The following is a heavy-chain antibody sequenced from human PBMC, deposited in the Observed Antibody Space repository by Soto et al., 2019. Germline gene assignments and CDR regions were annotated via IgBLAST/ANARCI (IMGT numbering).Heavy chain of an antibody. CDR3: ARRYGSAIDY. Sequence: SETLSLTCTVSGGSISSSNYYWGWIRQPPGKGLEWIGSIYYSGSTYYNPSLKSRVTISVDTSKNQFSLNLNSVTAADTAVYYCARRYGSAIDYWGQGTLVTVSS. V-gene: IGHV4-39*01. D-gene: IGHD1-26*01. CDR1: GGSISSSNYY. J-gene: IGHJ4*02. CDR2: IYYSGST.